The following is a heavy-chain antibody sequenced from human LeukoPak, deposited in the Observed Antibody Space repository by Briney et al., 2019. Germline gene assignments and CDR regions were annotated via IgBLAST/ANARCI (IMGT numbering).Heavy chain of an antibody. CDR1: ESTFSTYG. J-gene: IGHJ4*02. CDR3: ARGITAMVLDY. Sequence: GRSLRLSCAASESTFSTYGMHWVRQAPGKGLEWVAVISYDGSNKYYADSVKGRFTISRDNSKNTLYLQMNSLRAEDTAVYYCARGITAMVLDYWGQGNLFTVSS. D-gene: IGHD5-18*01. V-gene: IGHV3-30*03. CDR2: ISYDGSNK.